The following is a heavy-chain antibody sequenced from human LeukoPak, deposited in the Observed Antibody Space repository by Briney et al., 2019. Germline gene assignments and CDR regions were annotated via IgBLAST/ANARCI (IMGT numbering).Heavy chain of an antibody. J-gene: IGHJ4*02. CDR2: ISGSGDPT. D-gene: IGHD4-11*01. CDR1: GFTFSTYV. CDR3: AKDGKTTITFDY. Sequence: PGGSLRLSCAASGFTFSTYVMSWVRQAPGKGPELVSGISGSGDPTYYADSVKGRFTISRDNSKNTLYLQMNSLRDEDTAVYYCAKDGKTTITFDYWGQGTLVTVSS. V-gene: IGHV3-23*01.